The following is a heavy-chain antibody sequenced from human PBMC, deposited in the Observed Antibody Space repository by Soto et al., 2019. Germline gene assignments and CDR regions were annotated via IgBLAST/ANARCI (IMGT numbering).Heavy chain of an antibody. CDR1: GASIAFGGYS. CDR3: ARGGGSDSFDY. Sequence: SETLSLTCTVSGASIAFGGYSWSWIRQTPGKGLEWIGYINHLETTFYNPSFESRLTLSIDRAKNQFSLKLHSMSAADRAVYFCARGGGSDSFDYWGQGILVTVS. J-gene: IGHJ4*02. D-gene: IGHD1-26*01. V-gene: IGHV4-30-2*01. CDR2: INHLETT.